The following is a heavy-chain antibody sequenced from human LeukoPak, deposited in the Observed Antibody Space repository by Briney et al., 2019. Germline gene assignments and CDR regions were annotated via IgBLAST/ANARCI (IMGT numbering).Heavy chain of an antibody. CDR1: GYTFTNHY. CDR2: IKVTSDWT. Sequence: PGASVKVSCTTSGYTFTNHYINWVRQAPGQGLEWMGIIKVTSDWTSYTETFQGRFTVTRDMSTSTVYMELSSLRSEDTAVYYCVREPAESYYFDHWGQGTVDTDSS. J-gene: IGHJ4*02. V-gene: IGHV1-46*01. D-gene: IGHD2-2*01. CDR3: VREPAESYYFDH.